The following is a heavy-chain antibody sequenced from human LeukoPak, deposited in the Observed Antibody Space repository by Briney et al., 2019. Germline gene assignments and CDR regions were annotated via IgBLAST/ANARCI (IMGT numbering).Heavy chain of an antibody. J-gene: IGHJ4*02. CDR3: ARGRGYMTVADY. D-gene: IGHD5-12*01. Sequence: GASVKVSCKASGYTFSSHGISWVRQAPGQGLEWMGWISVHNGYTNYAQNLQGRITVTTDTSTSTAYMELRSLRSDDTAVYYCARGRGYMTVADYWGQGTLVTVSS. V-gene: IGHV1-18*01. CDR2: ISVHNGYT. CDR1: GYTFSSHG.